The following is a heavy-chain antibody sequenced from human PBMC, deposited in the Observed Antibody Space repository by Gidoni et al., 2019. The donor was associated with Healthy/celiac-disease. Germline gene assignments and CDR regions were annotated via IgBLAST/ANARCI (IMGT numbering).Heavy chain of an antibody. D-gene: IGHD3-22*01. V-gene: IGHV4-34*01. CDR1: GGSFSGYY. CDR3: ARGRYDSSGRHDAFDI. J-gene: IGHJ3*02. Sequence: QVQLQQWGAGLLKPSETLSLTCAVYGGSFSGYYWSWIRQPPGKGLEWIGEINHSGSTNYNPSLKSRVTISVDTSKNQFSLKLSSVTAADTAVYYCARGRYDSSGRHDAFDIWGQGTMVTVSS. CDR2: INHSGST.